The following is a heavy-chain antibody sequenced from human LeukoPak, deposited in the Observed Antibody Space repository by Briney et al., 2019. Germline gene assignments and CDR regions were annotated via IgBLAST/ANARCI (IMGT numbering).Heavy chain of an antibody. CDR3: ARGTGEQQLVGTPFDY. CDR2: TYHSGST. D-gene: IGHD6-13*01. V-gene: IGHV4-30-2*01. Sequence: PSETLSLTCTVSGGSISSDGYSWNWIRQPPGKGLEWIGYTYHSGSTYYNPSLKSRVTISVDRSKNQFSLKLSSVTAADTAVYYCARGTGEQQLVGTPFDYWGQGTLVTVSS. CDR1: GGSISSDGYS. J-gene: IGHJ4*02.